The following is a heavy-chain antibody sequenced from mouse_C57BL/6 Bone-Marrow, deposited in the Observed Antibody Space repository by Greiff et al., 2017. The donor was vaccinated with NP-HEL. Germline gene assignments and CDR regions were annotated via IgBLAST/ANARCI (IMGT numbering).Heavy chain of an antibody. CDR2: IHPNSGST. V-gene: IGHV1-64*01. D-gene: IGHD1-1*01. CDR1: GYTFTSYW. J-gene: IGHJ3*01. CDR3: AIRDYYGSGGWFAY. Sequence: QVQLQQPGAELVKPGASVKLSCKASGYTFTSYWMHWVKQRPGQGLEWIGMIHPNSGSTNYNEKFKSKATLTVDKSSSTAYMQLSSLTSEDSAVYYCAIRDYYGSGGWFAYWGQGTLVTVSA.